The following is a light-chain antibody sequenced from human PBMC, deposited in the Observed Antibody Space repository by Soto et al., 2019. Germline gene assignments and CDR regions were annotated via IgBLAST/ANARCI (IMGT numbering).Light chain of an antibody. V-gene: IGKV1-5*01. Sequence: DLQMTQSPSTLSASVGERVTITCRASQSISRRLAWYQQKPGKAPNLLMYDASTLQRGVPVRFSGSGFGTEFTLTINSLQPDDFATYYCQYYSFYPTFGPGTKVEIK. CDR2: DAS. CDR1: QSISRR. CDR3: QYYSFYPT. J-gene: IGKJ1*01.